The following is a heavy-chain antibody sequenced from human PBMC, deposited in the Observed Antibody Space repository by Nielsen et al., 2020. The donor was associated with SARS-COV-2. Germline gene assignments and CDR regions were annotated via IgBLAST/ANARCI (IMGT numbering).Heavy chain of an antibody. D-gene: IGHD3-10*01. V-gene: IGHV1-69*02. CDR3: ARMYYYGSSNVGRYYFDY. J-gene: IGHJ4*02. CDR2: IIPILGIA. Sequence: WVRQAPGQGLEWMGRIIPILGIANYAQNFQGRVTITADKSTTTAYMELSSLRSEDTAVYCCARMYYYGSSNVGRYYFDYWGQGTLVTVSS.